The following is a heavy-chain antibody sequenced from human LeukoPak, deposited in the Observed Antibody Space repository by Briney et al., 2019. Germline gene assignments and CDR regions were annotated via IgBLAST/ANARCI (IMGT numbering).Heavy chain of an antibody. Sequence: GGSLRLSCAASGFTFSSYEINWVRQAPGKGLEWVSYISSTGNNIYYADSVKGRFTISRDNVKNSLYLQMNSLRAEDTAVYYCARERRGYTSSWYNAFDIWGQGTKVTVSS. CDR3: ARERRGYTSSWYNAFDI. J-gene: IGHJ3*02. D-gene: IGHD6-13*01. CDR1: GFTFSSYE. V-gene: IGHV3-48*03. CDR2: ISSTGNNI.